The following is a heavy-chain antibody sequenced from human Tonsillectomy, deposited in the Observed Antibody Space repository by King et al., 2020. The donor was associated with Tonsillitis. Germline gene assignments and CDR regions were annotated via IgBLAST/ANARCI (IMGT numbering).Heavy chain of an antibody. CDR2: ISFDGATE. CDR1: GFAFSNFG. J-gene: IGHJ4*02. D-gene: IGHD4-17*01. V-gene: IGHV3-30*18. Sequence: VQLVESGGGVVQPGKSLRLSCPASGFAFSNFGMHWVRQAPGKGLEWVAFISFDGATEYYADSVMGRFTISRDNSNNTVYLQMNSLRAEDTAVYYCAKAYYFHGDSESFHYWGQGTLVIVSS. CDR3: AKAYYFHGDSESFHY.